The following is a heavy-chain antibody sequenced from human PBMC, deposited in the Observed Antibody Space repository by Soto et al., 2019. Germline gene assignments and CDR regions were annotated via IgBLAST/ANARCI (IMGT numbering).Heavy chain of an antibody. J-gene: IGHJ4*02. V-gene: IGHV1-18*01. Sequence: QVQLVQSGAEVKKPGASVKVSCKASGYTFTSYGISWVRHAPGQGLEWMGWISAYNGNTNCAQEGQVRDTMSKDTATTAAYMELRRLRSDDTAVHCCARERNGEYAYYFDYRGQGALVTVPS. D-gene: IGHD3-10*01. CDR2: ISAYNGNT. CDR3: ARERNGEYAYYFDY. CDR1: GYTFTSYG.